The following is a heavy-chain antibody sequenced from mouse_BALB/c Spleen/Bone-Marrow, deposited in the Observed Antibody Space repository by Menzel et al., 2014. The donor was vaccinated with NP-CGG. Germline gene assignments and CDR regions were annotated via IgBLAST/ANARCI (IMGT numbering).Heavy chain of an antibody. V-gene: IGHV1S81*02. Sequence: QVQLNQSGAELVKPGASVKLSCKASGYTFTSYWMHWVKQRPGQGLEWIGEINPSNGRTNYNEKFKSKATLTVDKSSSTAYMQLSSLTSEDSAVYYCARASWLLRYYYAMDYWGQGTSVTVSS. CDR2: INPSNGRT. J-gene: IGHJ4*01. D-gene: IGHD2-3*01. CDR1: GYTFTSYW. CDR3: ARASWLLRYYYAMDY.